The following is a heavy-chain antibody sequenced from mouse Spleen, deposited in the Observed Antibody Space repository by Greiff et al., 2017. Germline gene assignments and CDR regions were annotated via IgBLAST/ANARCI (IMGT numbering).Heavy chain of an antibody. Sequence: EVKLVESGPELVKPGASVKMSCKASGYTFTSYVMHWVKQKPGQGLEWIGYINPYNDGTKYNEKFKGKATLTSDKSSSTAYMELSSLTSEDSAVYYCARLGGNDYFDYWGQGTTLTVSS. V-gene: IGHV1-14*01. D-gene: IGHD1-1*02. J-gene: IGHJ2*01. CDR1: GYTFTSYV. CDR2: INPYNDGT. CDR3: ARLGGNDYFDY.